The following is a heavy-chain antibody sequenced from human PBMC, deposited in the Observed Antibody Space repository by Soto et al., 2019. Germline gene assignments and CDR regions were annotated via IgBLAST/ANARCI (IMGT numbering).Heavy chain of an antibody. CDR1: GAALSSGGYF. CDR2: IYYSGGN. D-gene: IGHD1-1*01. CDR3: TREQSDDNYFAT. V-gene: IGHV4-61*08. J-gene: IGHJ4*02. Sequence: SETLSLTCTVSGAALSSGGYFYTWVRQPPGKGLEWLGYIYYSGGNNYNHSLKSRVTISLDKSKSQFSLRLISVTAADTAVYYCTREQSDDNYFATRGQGTPVTVSS.